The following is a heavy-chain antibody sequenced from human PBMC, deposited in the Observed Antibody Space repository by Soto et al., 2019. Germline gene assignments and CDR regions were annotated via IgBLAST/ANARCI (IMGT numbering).Heavy chain of an antibody. Sequence: GASVKVSCKASGGTFSSYAISWVRQAPGQGLEWMGGIIPIFGTANYAQKFQGRVTITADESTSTAYMELSSLRSEDTAVYYCASPPLTVTSGGYYYGMDVWGQGTTVTVSS. CDR1: GGTFSSYA. J-gene: IGHJ6*02. CDR2: IIPIFGTA. D-gene: IGHD4-4*01. CDR3: ASPPLTVTSGGYYYGMDV. V-gene: IGHV1-69*13.